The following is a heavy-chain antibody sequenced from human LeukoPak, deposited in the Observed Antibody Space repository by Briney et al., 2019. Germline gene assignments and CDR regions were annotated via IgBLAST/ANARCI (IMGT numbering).Heavy chain of an antibody. J-gene: IGHJ1*01. Sequence: SETLSLTCTVSGGSISSYYWSWIRQPPGKGLEWIGYIYYSGSTNYNPSLKSRVTISVDTSKNQFSLKLSSVTAADTAVYYCASVSGSYHPGYFQHWGQGTLVTVSS. D-gene: IGHD1-26*01. CDR3: ASVSGSYHPGYFQH. CDR1: GGSISSYY. V-gene: IGHV4-59*01. CDR2: IYYSGST.